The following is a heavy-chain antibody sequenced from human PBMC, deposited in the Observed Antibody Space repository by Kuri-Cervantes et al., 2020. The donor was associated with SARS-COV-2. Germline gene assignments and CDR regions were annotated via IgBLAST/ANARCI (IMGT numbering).Heavy chain of an antibody. V-gene: IGHV1-69*13. CDR3: ARANWGSNYYYYMDV. CDR1: VGTFSSYA. Sequence: SAVNVSCQASVGTFSSYAISWVRQAPGQGLEWMGGIIPIFGTANYAQKFQGRVTITADESTSTAYMELSSLRSEDTAVYYCARANWGSNYYYYMDVWGKGTTVTVSS. D-gene: IGHD7-27*01. J-gene: IGHJ6*03. CDR2: IIPIFGTA.